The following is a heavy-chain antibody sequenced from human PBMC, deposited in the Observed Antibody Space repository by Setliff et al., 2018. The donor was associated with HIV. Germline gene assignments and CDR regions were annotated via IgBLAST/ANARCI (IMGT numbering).Heavy chain of an antibody. J-gene: IGHJ6*03. Sequence: SETLSLPCTVSGGSISRGSYYWSWIRQTAGRGLEWIRHIYTSGSTNYNPSLKSRVTISVDTSKNQFSLKLSSVTAADTAVYYCARDHPANSYDSSGYHLYYYYMDVWGKGTTVTVSS. CDR2: IYTSGST. CDR1: GGSISRGSYY. V-gene: IGHV4-61*09. CDR3: ARDHPANSYDSSGYHLYYYYMDV. D-gene: IGHD3-22*01.